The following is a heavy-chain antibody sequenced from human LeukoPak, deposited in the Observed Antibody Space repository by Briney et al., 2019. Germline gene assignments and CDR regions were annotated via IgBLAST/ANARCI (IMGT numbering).Heavy chain of an antibody. V-gene: IGHV4-31*03. CDR2: IYYSGST. CDR1: GGSISSGGYY. Sequence: SQTLSLTCTVSGGSISSGGYYWSWIRQHPGKGLEWIGYIYYSGSTYYNPSLKSRVTISVDTSKNQSSLKLSSVTAADTAVYYCARYYDILTGTFDPWGQGTLVTVSS. CDR3: ARYYDILTGTFDP. D-gene: IGHD3-9*01. J-gene: IGHJ5*02.